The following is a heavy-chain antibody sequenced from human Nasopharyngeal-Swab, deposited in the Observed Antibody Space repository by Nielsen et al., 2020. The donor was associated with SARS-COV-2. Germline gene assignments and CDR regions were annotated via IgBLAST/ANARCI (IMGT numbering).Heavy chain of an antibody. V-gene: IGHV3-21*01. Sequence: GGSLRLSCTASGFTFSNYDIHWLRQTPGKGLEWLSSISSDSGAKYHADSVKGRFTISRDNAKNSLYLEMNSLRAEDTAVYYCLRGDRRDYWGPGTLVSVSS. J-gene: IGHJ4*02. CDR2: ISSDSGAK. CDR1: GFTFSNYD. D-gene: IGHD3-22*01. CDR3: LRGDRRDY.